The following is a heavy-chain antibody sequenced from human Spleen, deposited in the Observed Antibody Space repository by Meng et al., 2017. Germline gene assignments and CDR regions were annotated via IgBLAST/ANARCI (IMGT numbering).Heavy chain of an antibody. Sequence: GGSLRLSCAASGFTFSSYGMHWVRQAPGKGLEWVAVIWYDGSNKYYADSVKGRFTISRDNSKNTLYLQMNSLRAEDTAVYYCARDYLGDTNYYYFYGVDVWGRGTPVTVSS. D-gene: IGHD2-8*01. J-gene: IGHJ6*02. V-gene: IGHV3-33*01. CDR1: GFTFSSYG. CDR3: ARDYLGDTNYYYFYGVDV. CDR2: IWYDGSNK.